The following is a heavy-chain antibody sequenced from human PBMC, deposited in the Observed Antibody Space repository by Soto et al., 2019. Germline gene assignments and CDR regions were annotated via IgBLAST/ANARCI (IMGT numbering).Heavy chain of an antibody. Sequence: QVQLQQWGAGLLKPSETLSLTCAVYGGSFSGYYWSWIRQSPGKGLEGIGEINHSGSTNYNPSLKSRVTIPVVTSKRQFALKLSSVTAAATAKDYCARRNGGYDFDCCGQGVRVTVSS. J-gene: IGHJ4*02. V-gene: IGHV4-34*01. D-gene: IGHD5-12*01. CDR2: INHSGST. CDR3: ARRNGGYDFDC. CDR1: GGSFSGYY.